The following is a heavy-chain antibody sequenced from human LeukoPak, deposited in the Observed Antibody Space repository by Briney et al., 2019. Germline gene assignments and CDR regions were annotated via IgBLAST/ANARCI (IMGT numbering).Heavy chain of an antibody. CDR3: ARGQIAVADFDY. Sequence: ASVKVSCKASGGTFSSYAISWVRQAPGQGLEWMGGIIPIFGTANYAQKFQGRVTTTADESTSTAYMELSSLRSEDTAVYYCARGQIAVADFDYWGQGTLVTVSS. CDR1: GGTFSSYA. J-gene: IGHJ4*02. D-gene: IGHD6-19*01. CDR2: IIPIFGTA. V-gene: IGHV1-69*13.